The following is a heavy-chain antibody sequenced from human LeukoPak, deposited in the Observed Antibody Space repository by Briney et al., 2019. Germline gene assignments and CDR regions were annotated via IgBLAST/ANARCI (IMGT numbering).Heavy chain of an antibody. CDR1: GFTFSSCW. CDR3: ARMDYDFWSGYYIDAY. V-gene: IGHV3-7*01. J-gene: IGHJ4*02. CDR2: IKQDGSEK. Sequence: PGGSLRLSCAASGFTFSSCWMSWVRQAPGKGLEWVANIKQDGSEKYYVDSVKGRFTISRDNAKNSLYLQMNSLRAEDTAVYYCARMDYDFWSGYYIDAYWGQGTLVTVSS. D-gene: IGHD3-3*01.